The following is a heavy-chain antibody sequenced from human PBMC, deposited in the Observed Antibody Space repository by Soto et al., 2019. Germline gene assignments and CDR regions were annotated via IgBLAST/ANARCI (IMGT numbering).Heavy chain of an antibody. J-gene: IGHJ4*02. D-gene: IGHD1-26*01. CDR2: MKPNSGKT. CDR3: ARERSGSSDY. CDR1: VYTFTSYD. Sequence: QVQLVQSGAEVKKPWASVKVSCKASVYTFTSYDINWVRQATGQGREWMGWMKPNSGKTGYAQKFQGRVNMTRNTSITTAYMELSSLRPEDTAVYYCARERSGSSDYWGQGTLVTVSS. V-gene: IGHV1-8*01.